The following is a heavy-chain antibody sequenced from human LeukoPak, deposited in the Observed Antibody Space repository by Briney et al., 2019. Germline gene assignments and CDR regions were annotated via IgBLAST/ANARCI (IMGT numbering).Heavy chain of an antibody. D-gene: IGHD2-2*01. CDR2: ISAYNGNT. V-gene: IGHV1-18*04. Sequence: GASVKVSCKASGYTFTSYGISWVRQAPGQGLEWMGWISAYNGNTNYAQKLQGRVTMTTGTSTSTAYMELRSLRSDDTAVYYCARARGEVVPAAAPSDYWGQGTLVTVSS. CDR3: ARARGEVVPAAAPSDY. J-gene: IGHJ4*02. CDR1: GYTFTSYG.